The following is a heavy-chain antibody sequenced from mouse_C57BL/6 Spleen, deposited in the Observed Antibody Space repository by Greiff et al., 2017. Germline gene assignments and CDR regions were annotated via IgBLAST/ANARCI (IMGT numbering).Heavy chain of an antibody. CDR3: TSPLYYYGSSSWFAY. D-gene: IGHD1-1*01. Sequence: EVNLVESGGGLVQPGGSMKLSCVASGFTFSNYWMNWVRQSPEKGLEWVAQIRLKSDNYATHYAESVKGRFTISRDDSKSSVYLQMNNLRAEDTGIYYCTSPLYYYGSSSWFAYWGQGTLVTVSA. J-gene: IGHJ3*01. CDR2: IRLKSDNYAT. V-gene: IGHV6-3*01. CDR1: GFTFSNYW.